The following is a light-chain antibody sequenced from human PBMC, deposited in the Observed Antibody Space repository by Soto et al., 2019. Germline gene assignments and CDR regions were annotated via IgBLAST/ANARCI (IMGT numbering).Light chain of an antibody. Sequence: DIQMTQSPSSLSASVGDEVTITCRASQSVSKYLHWYQHKPGKAPKLLIYAASNLQSGVPSRFSGSGSWTGVTRTITSLQPDDFATYYCQQTYRTPGTFGQGTKVEIK. CDR3: QQTYRTPGT. J-gene: IGKJ1*01. V-gene: IGKV1-39*01. CDR1: QSVSKY. CDR2: AAS.